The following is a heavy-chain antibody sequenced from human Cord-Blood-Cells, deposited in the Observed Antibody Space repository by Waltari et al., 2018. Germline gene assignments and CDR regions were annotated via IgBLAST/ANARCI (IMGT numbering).Heavy chain of an antibody. D-gene: IGHD3-10*01. J-gene: IGHJ4*02. CDR2: IYYSGST. V-gene: IGHV4-39*07. Sequence: QLQLQESGPGLVKPSETLSLTCTVSGGSISSSSYYWGWIRQPPGKGLEVIGSIYYSGSTYYDPSLKSRVTISVDTSKNQFSLELSSVTAADTAVYYCASHEHYDGSGSYYNYFDYWGQGTLVTVSS. CDR3: ASHEHYDGSGSYYNYFDY. CDR1: GGSISSSSYY.